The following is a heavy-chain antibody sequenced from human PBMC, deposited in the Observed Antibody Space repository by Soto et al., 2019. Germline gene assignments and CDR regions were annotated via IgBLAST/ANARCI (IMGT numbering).Heavy chain of an antibody. V-gene: IGHV4-59*08. CDR1: GGSISSYY. CDR3: ASDSSSYPRANYYYYYYMDV. CDR2: IYYSGST. J-gene: IGHJ6*03. Sequence: SETLSLTCTVSGGSISSYYWSWIRQPPGKGLEWIGYIYYSGSTNYNPSLKSRVTISVDTSKNQFSLKLSSVTAADTAVYYCASDSSSYPRANYYYYYYMDVWGKGTTVTVSS. D-gene: IGHD6-6*01.